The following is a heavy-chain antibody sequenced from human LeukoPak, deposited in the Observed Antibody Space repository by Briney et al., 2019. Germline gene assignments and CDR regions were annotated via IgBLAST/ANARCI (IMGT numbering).Heavy chain of an antibody. D-gene: IGHD3-22*01. Sequence: PGGSLILCWAAAGCSLNNAWMSWGRQAAGERVGLVGRIKSKTNAETIDYAAPVRGRSPISSADSKNIVYLVMNNLNTEDTAVSYCTTSYYDRSGFRAWGQGTLVTVSS. CDR2: IKSKTNAETI. J-gene: IGHJ4*02. CDR3: TTSYYDRSGFRA. CDR1: GCSLNNAW. V-gene: IGHV3-15*01.